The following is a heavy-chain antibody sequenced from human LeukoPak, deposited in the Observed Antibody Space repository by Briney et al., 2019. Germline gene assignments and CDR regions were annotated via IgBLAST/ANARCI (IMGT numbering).Heavy chain of an antibody. V-gene: IGHV3-74*03. CDR1: GFSFSGSW. Sequence: GGSLRLSCAASGFSFSGSWMHWVRQAPAKGLVWVSRINSDGSTTTYADSVQGRFTISRDDAKNTLYLQMNSLRAEDTAVYYCIRGLGGGSDYWGLGTLVTVTS. J-gene: IGHJ4*02. CDR2: INSDGSTT. D-gene: IGHD4-23*01. CDR3: IRGLGGGSDY.